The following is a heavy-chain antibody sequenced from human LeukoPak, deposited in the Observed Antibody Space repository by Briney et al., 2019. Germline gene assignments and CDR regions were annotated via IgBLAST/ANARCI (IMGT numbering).Heavy chain of an antibody. V-gene: IGHV4-30-2*01. Sequence: SETLSLTCAVSGGSISSGGYCWSWIRQPPGKGLEWIGYIYHSGSTYYNPSLKSRVTISVDRSKNQFSLKLSSVTAADTAVYYCDRDHGGKNAYWGQGTLVTVSS. J-gene: IGHJ4*02. D-gene: IGHD4-23*01. CDR3: DRDHGGKNAY. CDR2: IYHSGST. CDR1: GGSISSGGYC.